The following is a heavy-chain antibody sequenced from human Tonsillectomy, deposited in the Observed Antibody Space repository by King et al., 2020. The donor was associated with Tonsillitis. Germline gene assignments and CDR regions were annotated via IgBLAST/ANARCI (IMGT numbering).Heavy chain of an antibody. CDR3: ARDGGSYRPLPYWYFDL. CDR1: GYTFTSNY. Sequence: VQLVESGAEVKKPGASVKVSCKASGYTFTSNYMHWVRQAPGQGLEWMGIINPSGGSTSYAQKFQGRVTMTRDTSTRTVYMELSSLRSEDTAMYYCARDGGSYRPLPYWYFDLWGRGTLVTVSS. CDR2: INPSGGST. V-gene: IGHV1-46*01. J-gene: IGHJ2*01. D-gene: IGHD1-26*01.